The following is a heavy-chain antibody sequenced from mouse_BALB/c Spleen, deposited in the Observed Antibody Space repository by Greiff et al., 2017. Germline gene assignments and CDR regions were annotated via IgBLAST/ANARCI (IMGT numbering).Heavy chain of an antibody. CDR1: GYAFSSYW. D-gene: IGHD1-1*01. J-gene: IGHJ2*01. CDR2: IYPGDGDT. V-gene: IGHV1-80*01. CDR3: ARGSSYHY. Sequence: GQLQQSGAELVRPGSSVKISCKASGYAFSSYWMNWVKQRPGQGLEWIGQIYPGDGDTNYNGKFKGKATLTADKSSSTAYMQLSSLTSEDSAVYFCARGSSYHYWGQGTTLTVSS.